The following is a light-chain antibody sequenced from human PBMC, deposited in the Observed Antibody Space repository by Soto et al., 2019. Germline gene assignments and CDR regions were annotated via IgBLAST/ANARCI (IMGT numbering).Light chain of an antibody. Sequence: EIVLTQSPGTLSLSPGERATLSCRASQSVSSSYLGWYQQKPGQAPRLLIYAASSRATGNPDRFSGSGSGTDFALTISGLEPEDFAVYFCQQYGSSPWTFGQGTKV. CDR2: AAS. V-gene: IGKV3-20*01. J-gene: IGKJ1*01. CDR3: QQYGSSPWT. CDR1: QSVSSSY.